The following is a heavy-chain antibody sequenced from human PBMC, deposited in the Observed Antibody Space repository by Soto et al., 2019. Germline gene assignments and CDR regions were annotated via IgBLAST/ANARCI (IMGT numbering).Heavy chain of an antibody. D-gene: IGHD3-22*01. CDR1: GFTFDDYA. J-gene: IGHJ4*02. V-gene: IGHV3-9*01. Sequence: PGGSLRLSCAASGFTFDDYAMHWVRQAPGKGLEWVSGISWNSGSIGYADSVKGRFTISRDNAKNSLYLQMNSLRAEDTAVYYCARDPTFFYDSTGYYDYWGQGTLVTVSS. CDR2: ISWNSGSI. CDR3: ARDPTFFYDSTGYYDY.